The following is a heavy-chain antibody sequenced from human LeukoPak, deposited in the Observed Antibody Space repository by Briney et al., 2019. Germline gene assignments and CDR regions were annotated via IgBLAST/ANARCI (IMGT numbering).Heavy chain of an antibody. CDR3: ARGLGSGWYGNYFDY. J-gene: IGHJ4*02. V-gene: IGHV3-21*05. CDR1: GFTFSSYS. Sequence: GGSLRLSCAVSGFTFSSYSMTWVRQAPGKGLEWVSYISSSSSYIYYADSVKGRFTISRDNAKNSLYLQMNSLRAEDTAVYYCARGLGSGWYGNYFDYWGQGTLVTVSS. CDR2: ISSSSSYI. D-gene: IGHD6-19*01.